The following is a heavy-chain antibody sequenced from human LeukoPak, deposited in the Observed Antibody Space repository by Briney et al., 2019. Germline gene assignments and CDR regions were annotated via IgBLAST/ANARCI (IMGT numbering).Heavy chain of an antibody. V-gene: IGHV4-39*01. CDR3: ARPPIRSGSFRFHDAFDI. D-gene: IGHD1-26*01. Sequence: SQTLSLTCTVSGGSISSSSYYWGWIRQPPGKGLEWIGSIYYSGSTYYNPSLKSRVTISVDTSKNQFSLKLGSVTAADTAVYYCARPPIRSGSFRFHDAFDIWGQGTMVTVSS. CDR1: GGSISSSSYY. CDR2: IYYSGST. J-gene: IGHJ3*02.